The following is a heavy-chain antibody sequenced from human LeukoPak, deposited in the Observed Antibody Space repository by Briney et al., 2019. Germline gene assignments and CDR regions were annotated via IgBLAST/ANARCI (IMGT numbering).Heavy chain of an antibody. Sequence: ASVKVSCRASGYTFTSYGISWVRQAPEQGLEWMGWISAYNGNTNYAQKLQGRVTMTTDTSTSTAYMELRSLRSDDTAVYYCARDGPDYGDYQYYFDYWGQGTLVTVSS. V-gene: IGHV1-18*01. J-gene: IGHJ4*02. CDR2: ISAYNGNT. CDR3: ARDGPDYGDYQYYFDY. CDR1: GYTFTSYG. D-gene: IGHD4-17*01.